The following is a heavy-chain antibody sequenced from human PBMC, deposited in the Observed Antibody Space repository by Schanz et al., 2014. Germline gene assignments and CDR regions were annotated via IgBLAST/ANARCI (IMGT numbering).Heavy chain of an antibody. CDR2: VSSDGNND. J-gene: IGHJ3*02. CDR3: ARGGFGELSAFDI. Sequence: VQLVESGGGVVQPGRSLRLSCAASGFTFSTHAMHWVRQAPGKGLEWVALVSSDGNNDYYTDSVKGRFTISRDNSKNTLYLQMNSLRPEDTAVYYCARGGFGELSAFDIWGQGTMVTVSS. CDR1: GFTFSTHA. V-gene: IGHV3-30*03. D-gene: IGHD3-10*01.